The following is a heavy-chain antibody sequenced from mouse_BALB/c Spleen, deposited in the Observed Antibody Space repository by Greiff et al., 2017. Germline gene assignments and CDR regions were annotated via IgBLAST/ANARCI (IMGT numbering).Heavy chain of an antibody. CDR2: IDPANGNT. D-gene: IGHD1-1*01. CDR1: GFNIKDTY. Sequence: VQLKESGAELVKPGASVKLSCTASGFNIKDTYMHWVKQRPEQGLEWIGRIDPANGNTKYDPKFQGKATITADTSSNTAYLQLSSLTSEDTAVYYCARGFITNAMDYWGQGTSVTVSS. J-gene: IGHJ4*01. CDR3: ARGFITNAMDY. V-gene: IGHV14-3*02.